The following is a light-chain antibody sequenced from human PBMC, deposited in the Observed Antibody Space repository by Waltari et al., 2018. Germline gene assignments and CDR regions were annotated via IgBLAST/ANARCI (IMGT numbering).Light chain of an antibody. CDR1: SSDVGGYNS. V-gene: IGLV2-14*01. J-gene: IGLJ2*01. Sequence: QSALTQPASVSGSPGPSLTIPCTGTSSDVGGYNSLSWYHQPPGQAPNLLIFAFTPRPSGVSDRFSGSKSGNTASLTISGLQAEDEADYYCASYPSTSIHVLFGGGTKLTVL. CDR3: ASYPSTSIHVL. CDR2: AFT.